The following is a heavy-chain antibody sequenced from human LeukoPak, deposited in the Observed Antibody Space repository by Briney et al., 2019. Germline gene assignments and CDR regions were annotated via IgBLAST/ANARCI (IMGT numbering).Heavy chain of an antibody. Sequence: SQTLSLTCAVSGGSISSGGYSWSWIRQPPGKGLEWIGYIYHSGSTYYNPSLKSRVTISVDRSKNQFSLKLSSVTAADTAVYYCASHYYDSTGYPNYFHYWGHGTLVTVSS. CDR1: GGSISSGGYS. CDR2: IYHSGST. CDR3: ASHYYDSTGYPNYFHY. D-gene: IGHD3-22*01. J-gene: IGHJ4*01. V-gene: IGHV4-30-2*02.